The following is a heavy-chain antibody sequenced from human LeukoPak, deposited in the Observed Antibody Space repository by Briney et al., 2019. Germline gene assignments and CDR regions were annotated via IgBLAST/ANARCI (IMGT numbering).Heavy chain of an antibody. V-gene: IGHV4-59*01. D-gene: IGHD3-22*01. J-gene: IGHJ4*02. CDR3: ARDAPGSNYYDSSGYYDY. Sequence: SETLSLTCTVSGGSISSYYWSWIRQPPGKGLEWIGYIYYSGSTNYNPSLKSRVTISVDTSKNQFSLKLSSVTAADTAVYYCARDAPGSNYYDSSGYYDYWGQGTLVTVSS. CDR2: IYYSGST. CDR1: GGSISSYY.